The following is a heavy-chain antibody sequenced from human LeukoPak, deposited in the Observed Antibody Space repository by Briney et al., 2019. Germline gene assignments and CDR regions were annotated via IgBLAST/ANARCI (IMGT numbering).Heavy chain of an antibody. D-gene: IGHD6-13*01. CDR1: GFTFSSYA. J-gene: IGHJ4*02. V-gene: IGHV3-23*01. CDR3: AKARAAGPASTYFDY. Sequence: AGGSLRLSCAASGFTFSSYAMNWVRQAPGKGLEWVSAISGSGGSTYYADSVKGRFTISRDNSKNTLYLQMNSLRAEDTAVYYCAKARAAGPASTYFDYWGQGTLVTVSS. CDR2: ISGSGGST.